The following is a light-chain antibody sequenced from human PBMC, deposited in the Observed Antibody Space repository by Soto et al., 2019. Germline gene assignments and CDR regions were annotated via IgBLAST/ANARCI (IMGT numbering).Light chain of an antibody. CDR2: DAS. J-gene: IGKJ4*01. CDR3: KQCSNWQHT. CDR1: QSVSSY. Sequence: EIVLTQSPATLSLSPGERATLSCRASQSVSSYLAWYQQKPGQAPRLLIYDASNRATGIPARFSGSGSGTDFTLTISSLEPEDFAVYYCKQCSNWQHTFGGGTKVDIK. V-gene: IGKV3-11*01.